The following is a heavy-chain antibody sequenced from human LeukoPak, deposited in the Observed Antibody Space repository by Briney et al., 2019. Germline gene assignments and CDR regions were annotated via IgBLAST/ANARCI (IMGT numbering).Heavy chain of an antibody. D-gene: IGHD3-22*01. CDR2: ISYDGSNK. CDR3: AEDLYYYDSSGYPDVH. J-gene: IGHJ4*02. Sequence: GRSLRLSCAASGFTFSSYGMHWVRQAPGKGLEWVAVISYDGSNKYYADSVKGRFTISRDNSKNTLYLQMNSLRAEDTAVYYCAEDLYYYDSSGYPDVHWGQGTLVTVSS. V-gene: IGHV3-30*18. CDR1: GFTFSSYG.